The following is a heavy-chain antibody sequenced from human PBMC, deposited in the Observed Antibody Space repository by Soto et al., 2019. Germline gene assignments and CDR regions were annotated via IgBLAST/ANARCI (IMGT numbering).Heavy chain of an antibody. J-gene: IGHJ3*02. CDR2: IDPGDSYT. V-gene: IGHV5-51*01. CDR3: ARGYCSSTTCYAAFDI. CDR1: GYSFTSNW. Sequence: GESLKISCKGSGYSFTSNWIGWVRQKPGKGLEWMGSIDPGDSYTVYSPSFEGQVTISADKSISTAYLQWNSLKASDTAMYYCARGYCSSTTCYAAFDIWGQGTMVTVSS. D-gene: IGHD2-2*01.